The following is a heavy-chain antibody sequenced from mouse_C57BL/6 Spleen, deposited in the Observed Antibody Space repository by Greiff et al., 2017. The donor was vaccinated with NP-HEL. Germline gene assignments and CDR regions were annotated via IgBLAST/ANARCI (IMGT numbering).Heavy chain of an antibody. Sequence: EVQLVESGPGMVKPSQSLSLTCTVTGYSITSGYDWHWIRHFPGNKLEWMGYISYSGSTNYNPSLKSRISITHDTSKNHFFLKLNSVTTEDTATYYCAREGSSPFDYWGQGTTLTVSS. J-gene: IGHJ2*01. CDR2: ISYSGST. CDR1: GYSITSGYD. CDR3: AREGSSPFDY. D-gene: IGHD1-1*01. V-gene: IGHV3-1*01.